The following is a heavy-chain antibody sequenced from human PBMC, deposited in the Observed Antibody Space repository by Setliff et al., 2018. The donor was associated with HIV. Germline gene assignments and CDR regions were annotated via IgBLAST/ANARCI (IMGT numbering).Heavy chain of an antibody. CDR2: IYTSGST. CDR3: GPFDY. CDR1: GGSVSSGSYY. V-gene: IGHV4-61*09. D-gene: IGHD3-22*01. J-gene: IGHJ4*02. Sequence: KTSETLSLTCTVSGGSVSSGSYYWNWIRQPAGKGLAWIGHIYTSGSTNYNPSLKSRVTMSLDTSKNQFSLKMSSVTAPLYYYDSSGPFDYWGQGTLVTVSS.